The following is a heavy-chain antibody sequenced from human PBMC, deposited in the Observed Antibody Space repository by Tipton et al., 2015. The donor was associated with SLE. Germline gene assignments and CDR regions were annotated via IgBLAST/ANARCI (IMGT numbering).Heavy chain of an antibody. CDR2: IYYSGST. J-gene: IGHJ2*01. Sequence: TLSLTCTVSGGSISSGGYYWSWIRQHPGKGLEWIGYIYYSGSTYYNPSLKSRVTISVDTSKNQFSLKLSSVTAADTAVYYCARGHGDYWYLDLWGRGTLVTVSS. V-gene: IGHV4-31*03. CDR1: GGSISSGGYY. CDR3: ARGHGDYWYLDL. D-gene: IGHD4-17*01.